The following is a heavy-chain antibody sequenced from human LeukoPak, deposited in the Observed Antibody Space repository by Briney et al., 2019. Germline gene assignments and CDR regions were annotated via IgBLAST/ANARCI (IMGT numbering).Heavy chain of an antibody. Sequence: GIIYPGDSHTRYSPSFQGQVTISADKSISTAYLQWSSLKASDTAMYYCARHGGYSGYGDYWGQGTLVTVSS. CDR2: IYPGDSHT. V-gene: IGHV5-51*01. D-gene: IGHD5-12*01. CDR3: ARHGGYSGYGDY. J-gene: IGHJ4*02.